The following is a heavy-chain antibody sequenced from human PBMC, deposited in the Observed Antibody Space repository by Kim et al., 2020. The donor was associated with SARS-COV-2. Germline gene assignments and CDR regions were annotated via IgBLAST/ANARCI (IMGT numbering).Heavy chain of an antibody. Sequence: NHSESTNSNPSLKRRVTISVDTSKNQFSLRLSSVTAADTAVYYCARGYIFWGQGTLVTVSS. CDR3: ARGYIF. J-gene: IGHJ4*02. V-gene: IGHV4-34*01. D-gene: IGHD4-4*01. CDR2: NHSEST.